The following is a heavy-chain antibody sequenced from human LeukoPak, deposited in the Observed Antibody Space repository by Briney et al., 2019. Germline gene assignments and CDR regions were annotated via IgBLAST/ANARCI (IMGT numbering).Heavy chain of an antibody. CDR1: GLTFQNTW. V-gene: IGHV3-74*01. CDR3: AADGVYAFLV. Sequence: GGSLRLSCATSGLTFQNTWMHWIRQAPGEGLVWVSCILNDGVTTTYADSVKGRFTISRDNAKKTLYLQMNSLRADDTGVYYCAADGVYAFLVWGQGTMVTVSS. CDR2: ILNDGVTT. J-gene: IGHJ3*01. D-gene: IGHD1-14*01.